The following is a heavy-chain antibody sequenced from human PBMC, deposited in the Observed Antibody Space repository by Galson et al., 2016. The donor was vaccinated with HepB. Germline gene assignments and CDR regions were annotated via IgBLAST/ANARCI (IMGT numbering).Heavy chain of an antibody. J-gene: IGHJ5*02. Sequence: SLKVSCKASGDTFSNYAISWVRQAPGQGLEWMGGISPIFDTTVYAQRFQGRVTITADESTNTAYMELSSLTSADTAVYYCARDSSSSLVTSWFDPWGQGTLVTVSS. CDR3: ARDSSSSLVTSWFDP. CDR2: ISPIFDTT. CDR1: GDTFSNYA. V-gene: IGHV1-69*13. D-gene: IGHD6-6*01.